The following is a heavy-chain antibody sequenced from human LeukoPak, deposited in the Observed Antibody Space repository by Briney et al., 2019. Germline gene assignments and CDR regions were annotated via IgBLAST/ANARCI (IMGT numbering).Heavy chain of an antibody. J-gene: IGHJ4*02. CDR3: VKVTHCSGGSCYSQPFDY. CDR2: ISSSGGST. V-gene: IGHV3-64D*06. CDR1: GFTFSSYA. D-gene: IGHD2-15*01. Sequence: TGGSLRLSCSASGFTFSSYAMHWARQAPAKGLEYVSAISSSGGSTYYADSVKGRFTISRDNSKNTLYLQMSSLRAEDTAVYYCVKVTHCSGGSCYSQPFDYWGQGTLVTVSS.